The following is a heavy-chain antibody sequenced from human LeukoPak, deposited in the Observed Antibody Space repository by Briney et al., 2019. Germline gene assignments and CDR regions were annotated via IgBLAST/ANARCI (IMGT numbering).Heavy chain of an antibody. CDR2: IYYSGST. D-gene: IGHD5-18*01. Sequence: SETLSLTCTVSGGSISSDYWSWIRQPPGKGLEWIGYIYYSGSTNYNPSLKSRVTISVDTSKNQFSLKLSSVTAADTAVYYCARSAYSYGHYWYFDLWGRGTLVTVSS. V-gene: IGHV4-59*01. J-gene: IGHJ2*01. CDR1: GGSISSDY. CDR3: ARSAYSYGHYWYFDL.